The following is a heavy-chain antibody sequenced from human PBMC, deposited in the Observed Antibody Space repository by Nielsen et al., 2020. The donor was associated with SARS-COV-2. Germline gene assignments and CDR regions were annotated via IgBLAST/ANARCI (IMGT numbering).Heavy chain of an antibody. CDR3: ARGDLVVVPSPLLGLGPIFYYFHLDV. CDR1: GDSVSSHDW. J-gene: IGHJ6*03. CDR2: VSHSGST. Sequence: SETLSLTCAVSGDSVSSHDWWTWVRQSPGKGLEWIGEVSHSGSTKYNPSLKSRVTLSMDKSKNQFSLRLTSVSAADTAVYFCARGDLVVVPSPLLGLGPIFYYFHLDVWGKGTTVIVSS. D-gene: IGHD2-2*01. V-gene: IGHV4-4*02.